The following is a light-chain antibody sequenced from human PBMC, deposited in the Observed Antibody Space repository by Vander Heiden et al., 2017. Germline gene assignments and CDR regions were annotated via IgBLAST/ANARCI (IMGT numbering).Light chain of an antibody. CDR3: CSYAGNNRV. J-gene: IGLJ2*01. Sequence: VPDRFSGSKSGNTASLTISGLQAEDEADYYCCSYAGNNRVFGGGTKLTVL. V-gene: IGLV2-11*01.